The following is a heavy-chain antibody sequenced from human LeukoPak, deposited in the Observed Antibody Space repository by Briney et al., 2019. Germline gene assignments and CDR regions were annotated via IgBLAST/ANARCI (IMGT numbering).Heavy chain of an antibody. V-gene: IGHV4-59*01. CDR1: GGSISSYY. J-gene: IGHJ4*02. D-gene: IGHD4-17*01. CDR2: IYYSGST. Sequence: PPETLSLTCTVSGGSISSYYWSWIRQPPGKGLEWIGYIYYSGSTNYNPSLKSRVTISVDTSKNQFSLKLSSVTAADTAVYYCARSDDYGDYEGRGPFDYWGQGTLVTVSS. CDR3: ARSDDYGDYEGRGPFDY.